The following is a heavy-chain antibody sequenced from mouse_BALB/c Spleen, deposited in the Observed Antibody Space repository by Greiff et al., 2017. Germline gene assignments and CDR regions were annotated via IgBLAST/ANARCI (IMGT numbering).Heavy chain of an antibody. CDR1: GFNIKDSY. CDR2: FDPENGDT. J-gene: IGHJ2*01. CDR3: NGRYPDD. V-gene: IGHV14-4*02. D-gene: IGHD2-14*01. Sequence: EVQLQQSGAELVRSGASVKLSCTASGFNIKDSYMHWVKQRPEQGLEWIGWFDPENGDTEYAPKFQGKATMTADTSSNTAYLQLSSLTSEDTAVYYSNGRYPDDWGQGTTLTVAA.